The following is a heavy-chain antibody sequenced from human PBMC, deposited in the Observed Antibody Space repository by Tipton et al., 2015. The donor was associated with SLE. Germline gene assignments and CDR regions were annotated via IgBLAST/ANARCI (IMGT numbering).Heavy chain of an antibody. D-gene: IGHD3-22*01. V-gene: IGHV4-59*01. CDR1: GGSISQYY. J-gene: IGHJ3*01. Sequence: TLSLTCTVSGGSISQYYWTWIRQSPGQGLEWVGYVYNSGATDTNPSLRSRVIISQDTSKSQVSLWLRSVTAADTAVYYCARAYDSRGTFDLWGQGTMVTVSS. CDR2: VYNSGAT. CDR3: ARAYDSRGTFDL.